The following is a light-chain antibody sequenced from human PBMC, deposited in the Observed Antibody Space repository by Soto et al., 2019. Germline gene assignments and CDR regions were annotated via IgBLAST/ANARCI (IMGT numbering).Light chain of an antibody. J-gene: IGKJ1*01. CDR1: QSVRSSY. CDR2: DAS. Sequence: EIVLTQSPGTLSLSPGERATLSCRASQSVRSSYLAWYQQKPGQAPRLLIYDASSRATGIPDRFSGSGSGTDFSLTISRLKPEDFAVYYCQQYGSSPQTFGQGTKVDIK. CDR3: QQYGSSPQT. V-gene: IGKV3-20*01.